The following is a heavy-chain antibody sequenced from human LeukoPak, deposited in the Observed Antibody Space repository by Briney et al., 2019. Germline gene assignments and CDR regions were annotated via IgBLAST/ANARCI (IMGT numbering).Heavy chain of an antibody. CDR1: GGSFSGYY. CDR3: ARVSRGYSGYDFSPAPHYFDY. J-gene: IGHJ4*02. D-gene: IGHD5-12*01. Sequence: SETLSLTCAVYGGSFSGYYWSWIRQPPGKGLEWIGEINHSGSTNYNPSLKSRVTISVDTSKNQFSLKLSSVTAADTAVYYCARVSRGYSGYDFSPAPHYFDYWGQGTLVTVSS. CDR2: INHSGST. V-gene: IGHV4-34*01.